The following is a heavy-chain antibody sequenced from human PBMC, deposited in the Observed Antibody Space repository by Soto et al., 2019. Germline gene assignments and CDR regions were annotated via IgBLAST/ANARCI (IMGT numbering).Heavy chain of an antibody. D-gene: IGHD2-15*01. CDR3: AQRGGYCSGGSCYSYMDV. Sequence: GGSLRLSCAASGFTFSSYAMSWVRQAPGKGLEWVSAISGSGGSTYYADSVKGRFTISRDNSKNTLYLQMNSLRAEDTAVYYCAQRGGYCSGGSCYSYMDVWGKGTTVTVSS. CDR1: GFTFSSYA. V-gene: IGHV3-23*01. J-gene: IGHJ6*03. CDR2: ISGSGGST.